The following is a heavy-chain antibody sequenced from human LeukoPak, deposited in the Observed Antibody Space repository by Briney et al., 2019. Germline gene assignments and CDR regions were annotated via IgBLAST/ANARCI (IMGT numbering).Heavy chain of an antibody. CDR1: GFTFNRHA. CDR2: IGGSGVSI. J-gene: IGHJ4*02. V-gene: IGHV3-23*01. Sequence: GGSLRLSCTASGFTFNRHAFNWVRQAPGKGLEWVSRIGGSGVSIFYADSVKGRFTISRDNGKNTVYLQMNSLRAEDTAIYYCSRRGGSNGWGDFGFWGQGTLVSVSS. CDR3: SRRGGSNGWGDFGF. D-gene: IGHD6-19*01.